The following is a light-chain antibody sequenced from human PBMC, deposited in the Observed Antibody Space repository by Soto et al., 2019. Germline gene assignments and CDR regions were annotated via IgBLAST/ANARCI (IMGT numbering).Light chain of an antibody. CDR1: SSDVGGYNY. CDR2: DVS. CDR3: CSDAGSYGFV. Sequence: SALTQPRSVSGSPGQSVTISCTGTSSDVGGYNYVSWYQQHPGKAPKLMTYDVSKRPSGVPDRFSGSKSGNTASLTISGLQAEDEADYYCCSDAGSYGFVFGTGTKLTVL. V-gene: IGLV2-11*01. J-gene: IGLJ1*01.